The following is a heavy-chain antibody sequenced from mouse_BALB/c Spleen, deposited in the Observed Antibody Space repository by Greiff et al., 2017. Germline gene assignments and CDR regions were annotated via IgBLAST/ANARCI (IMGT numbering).Heavy chain of an antibody. J-gene: IGHJ3*01. CDR2: ISSGSSTI. D-gene: IGHD2-4*01. CDR1: GFTFSSFG. CDR3: ARSSYDYDEEAWFAY. Sequence: LVESGGGLVQPGGSRKLSCAASGFTFSSFGMHWVRQAPEKGLEWVAYISSGSSTIYYADTVKGRFTISRDNPKNTLFLQMTSLRSEDTAMYYCARSSYDYDEEAWFAYWGQGTLVTVSA. V-gene: IGHV5-17*02.